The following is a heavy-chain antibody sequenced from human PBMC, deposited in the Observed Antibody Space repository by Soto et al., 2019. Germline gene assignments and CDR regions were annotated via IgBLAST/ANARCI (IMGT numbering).Heavy chain of an antibody. CDR2: IYYTGST. V-gene: IGHV4-59*12. D-gene: IGHD3-10*01. J-gene: IGHJ4*02. CDR3: ARAGRGVPPDY. Sequence: TSETLSLTCTVSGGSISGYYWSWIRQPPGKRLEWIGYIYYTGSTNYNPSLRSRVTISIDTSKNQFSLKLSSVTAADTAVYFCARAGRGVPPDYWGQGTLVTVSS. CDR1: GGSISGYY.